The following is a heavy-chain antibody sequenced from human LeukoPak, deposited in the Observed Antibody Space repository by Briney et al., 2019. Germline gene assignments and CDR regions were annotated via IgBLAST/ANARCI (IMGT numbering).Heavy chain of an antibody. CDR3: ARGYCSGGSCYFIY. V-gene: IGHV4-59*01. D-gene: IGHD2-15*01. CDR2: IYYSGST. Sequence: PSETLSLTCTVSGGSISSYYWSWIRQPPGKGLEWIGYIYYSGSTNYNPSLKSRVTISVDTSKNQFSLKLSSVTTADTAVYYCARGYCSGGSCYFIYWGQGTLVTVSS. CDR1: GGSISSYY. J-gene: IGHJ4*02.